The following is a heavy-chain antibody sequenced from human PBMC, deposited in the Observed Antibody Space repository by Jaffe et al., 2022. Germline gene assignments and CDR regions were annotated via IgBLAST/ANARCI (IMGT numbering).Heavy chain of an antibody. V-gene: IGHV4-34*01. CDR3: ARGRLYYDILTGHDTGGWFDP. CDR2: INHSGST. D-gene: IGHD3-9*01. Sequence: QVQLQQWGAGLLKPSETLSLTCAVYGGSFSGYYWSWIRQPPGKGLEWIGEINHSGSTNYNPSLKSRVTISVDTSKNQFSLKLSSVTAADTAVYYCARGRLYYDILTGHDTGGWFDPWGQGTLVTVSS. CDR1: GGSFSGYY. J-gene: IGHJ5*02.